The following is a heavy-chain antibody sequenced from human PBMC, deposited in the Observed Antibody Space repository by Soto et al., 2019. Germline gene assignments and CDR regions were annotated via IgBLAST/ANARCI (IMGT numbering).Heavy chain of an antibody. CDR3: ARVSSGWLTYYYDSSGSGPIDY. Sequence: ASVKVSCKASGYTSTNYGISWVRQAPGQGLEWMGWISAYNGNTNNAQRLQGRVTMTTDTSTSTAYMELRSLRSDDTAVYYCARVSSGWLTYYYDSSGSGPIDYWGQGTLVTVSS. V-gene: IGHV1-18*04. J-gene: IGHJ4*02. CDR2: ISAYNGNT. CDR1: GYTSTNYG. D-gene: IGHD3-22*01.